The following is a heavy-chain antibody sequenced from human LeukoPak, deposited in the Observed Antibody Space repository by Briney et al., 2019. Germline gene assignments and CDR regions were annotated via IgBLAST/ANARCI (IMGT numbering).Heavy chain of an antibody. CDR2: ISSSSSYI. Sequence: GGSLRLSCAASGFTFSSYSMNWVRQAPGKGLEWVSSISSSSSYIYYADSAKGRFTISRDNAKNSLYLQMNSLRAEDTAVYYCARIRVKVVVITRGYYFDYWGRGTLVTVSS. CDR3: ARIRVKVVVITRGYYFDY. D-gene: IGHD3-22*01. J-gene: IGHJ4*02. V-gene: IGHV3-21*01. CDR1: GFTFSSYS.